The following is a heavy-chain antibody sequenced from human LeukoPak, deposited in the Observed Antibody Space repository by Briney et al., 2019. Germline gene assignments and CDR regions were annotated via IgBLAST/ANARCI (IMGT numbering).Heavy chain of an antibody. J-gene: IGHJ4*02. CDR1: GGTFSSYA. Sequence: SVKVSCKASGGTFSSYAISWVRQAPGQGLEWMGGIIPIFGTANYAQKFQGRVTITADESTSTAYMELSSLRSEDTAVYYCARNPSVLNYFDYWGQGTLVTVSS. CDR3: ARNPSVLNYFDY. V-gene: IGHV1-69*13. CDR2: IIPIFGTA. D-gene: IGHD2-8*02.